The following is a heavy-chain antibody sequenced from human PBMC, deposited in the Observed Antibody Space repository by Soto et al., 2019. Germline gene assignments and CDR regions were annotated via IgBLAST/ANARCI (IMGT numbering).Heavy chain of an antibody. V-gene: IGHV4-59*12. D-gene: IGHD3-10*01. CDR3: ARGYGSGSLDY. CDR2: IYYSGTT. CDR1: GGSISSYY. Sequence: SETMSLTCTVSGGSISSYYWSWIRQPPGEGLEWIGYIYYSGTTYYNPSLQSRVTISVNTSKNHFSLKLSSVTAADTAVYYCARGYGSGSLDYWGQGTLVTVSS. J-gene: IGHJ4*02.